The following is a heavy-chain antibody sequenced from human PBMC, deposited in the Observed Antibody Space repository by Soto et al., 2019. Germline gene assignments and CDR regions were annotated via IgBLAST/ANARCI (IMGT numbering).Heavy chain of an antibody. CDR1: GFTFSSYA. CDR3: AKKATIQLGYCSGGSCKIDY. Sequence: GGSLRFSCAASGFTFSSYAMSWVRQAPGKGLEWVSAISGSGGSTNYADSVQGRFTISRDNSKNTLYLQMNSLRAEDTAIYYCAKKATIQLGYCSGGSCKIDYWGQGTLVTVSS. V-gene: IGHV3-23*01. J-gene: IGHJ4*02. D-gene: IGHD2-15*01. CDR2: ISGSGGST.